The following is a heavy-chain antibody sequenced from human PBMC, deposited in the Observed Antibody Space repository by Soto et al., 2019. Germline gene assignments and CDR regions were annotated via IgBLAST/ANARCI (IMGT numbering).Heavy chain of an antibody. Sequence: EVQLLESGGGLVQPWGSLGLSCAAPGLTFSSYAMSWVRQAPGKGLEWVSSISGSGGSTYHVDSVKGRFTISRDNSQNTLYLQMNSLRAEDTAVHYCAKHGGSGYYYTAFDYWGQGTLVTVSS. CDR2: ISGSGGST. CDR3: AKHGGSGYYYTAFDY. D-gene: IGHD3-22*01. J-gene: IGHJ4*02. CDR1: GLTFSSYA. V-gene: IGHV3-23*01.